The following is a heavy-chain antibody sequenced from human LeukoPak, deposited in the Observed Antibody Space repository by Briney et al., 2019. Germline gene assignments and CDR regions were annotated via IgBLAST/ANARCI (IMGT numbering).Heavy chain of an antibody. CDR3: ARDGRRAGANGMDV. CDR1: GYTFTGYY. V-gene: IGHV1-2*04. J-gene: IGHJ6*02. CDR2: INPNSGGT. D-gene: IGHD1-26*01. Sequence: GASVKVSCKASGYTFTGYYMHWVRQAPGQGLEWMGWINPNSGGTNYAQKFQGWVTMTRGTSISTAYMELSRLRSDDTAVYYCARDGRRAGANGMDVWGQGTTVTVSS.